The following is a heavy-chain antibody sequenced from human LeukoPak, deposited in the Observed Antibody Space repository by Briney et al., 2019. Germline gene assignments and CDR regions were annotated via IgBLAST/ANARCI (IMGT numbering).Heavy chain of an antibody. CDR3: ARALGGYDLNAFDI. V-gene: IGHV3-23*01. J-gene: IGHJ3*02. Sequence: TGGSLRLSCAASGFTFSSYAMSWVRQAPGKGLEWVSAISGSGGSTYYADSVKGRFTISRDNSKNTLYLQMNSLRAEDTAVYYCARALGGYDLNAFDIWGQGTMVTVSS. CDR2: ISGSGGST. CDR1: GFTFSSYA. D-gene: IGHD5-12*01.